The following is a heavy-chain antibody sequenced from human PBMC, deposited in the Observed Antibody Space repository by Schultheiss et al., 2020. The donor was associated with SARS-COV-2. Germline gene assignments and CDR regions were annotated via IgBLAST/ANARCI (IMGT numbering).Heavy chain of an antibody. CDR3: ARGRNRSSWIDY. D-gene: IGHD6-13*01. CDR2: INHSGST. V-gene: IGHV4-39*07. CDR1: GGSISSSNYC. Sequence: SETLSLTCTVSGGSISSSNYCWGWIRQPPGKGLEWIGEINHSGSTNYNPSLKSRVTISVDTSKNQFSLKLSSVTAADTAVYYCARGRNRSSWIDYWGQGTLVTVSS. J-gene: IGHJ4*02.